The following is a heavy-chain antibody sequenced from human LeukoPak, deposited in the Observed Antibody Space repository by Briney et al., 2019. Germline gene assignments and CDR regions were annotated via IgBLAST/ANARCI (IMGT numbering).Heavy chain of an antibody. Sequence: PGGSLRLSCAASGFTFSSYWMHWVRQAPGKGLVWVSRINSDGSSTSYADSVRGRFTISRDNAKNTLYLQMNSLRAEDTAVYYCASGYSGNDAFDIWGQGTMVTVSS. CDR2: INSDGSST. V-gene: IGHV3-74*01. D-gene: IGHD2-15*01. J-gene: IGHJ3*02. CDR1: GFTFSSYW. CDR3: ASGYSGNDAFDI.